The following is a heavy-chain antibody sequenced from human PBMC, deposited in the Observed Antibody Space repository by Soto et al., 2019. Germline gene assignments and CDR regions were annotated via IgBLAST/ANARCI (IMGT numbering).Heavy chain of an antibody. V-gene: IGHV3-23*01. CDR1: GFTFSSYA. J-gene: IGHJ6*02. CDR2: ISGSGCRT. D-gene: IGHD6-13*01. CDR3: AKDARIAAARQAYYQYGMDV. Sequence: GGSLRLSCAASGFTFSSYAMSWVRQAPGKGLEWVSDISGSGCRTYYADSVKGRFTISRDNSKNTLYLQMNSLSAEDTAVYYIAKDARIAAARQAYYQYGMDVWVRGTTDALPS.